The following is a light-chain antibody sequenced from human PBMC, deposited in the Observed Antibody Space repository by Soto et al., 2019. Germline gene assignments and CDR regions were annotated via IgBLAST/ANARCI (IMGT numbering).Light chain of an antibody. Sequence: DIQMTQSPSTLSASVGDRVTITCRASQSISSWLAWYQQKPGKAPKLLIYKASSLESGVPSRFSGSGSGTECTLTISCLQPDDFATYYCQQYKSYPYTFGQGTKLEIK. CDR2: KAS. J-gene: IGKJ2*01. CDR3: QQYKSYPYT. V-gene: IGKV1-5*03. CDR1: QSISSW.